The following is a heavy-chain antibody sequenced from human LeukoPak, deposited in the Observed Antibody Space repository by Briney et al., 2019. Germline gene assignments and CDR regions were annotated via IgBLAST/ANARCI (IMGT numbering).Heavy chain of an antibody. V-gene: IGHV1-69*06. CDR3: ARDLGIAAAATGAGGY. Sequence: GASVKVSCKASGGTFSSYAISWVRQAPGQGLEWMGGIIPIFGTANYAQKFQGRVTITADKSTSTAYMELSSLRSEDTAVYYCARDLGIAAAATGAGGYWGQGTLVTVSS. D-gene: IGHD6-13*01. CDR2: IIPIFGTA. J-gene: IGHJ4*02. CDR1: GGTFSSYA.